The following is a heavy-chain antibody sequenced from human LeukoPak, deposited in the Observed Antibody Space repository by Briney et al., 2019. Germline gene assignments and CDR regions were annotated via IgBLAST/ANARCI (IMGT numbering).Heavy chain of an antibody. Sequence: PSETLSLTCTVSGGSISSGDYYWRWIRQPPGKGLEWIGYIYYSGSTYYNPSLKSRVTISVDTSKNQFSLKLSSVTAADTAVYYCARAVGATDFDYWGQGTLVTVSS. CDR1: GGSISSGDYY. CDR3: ARAVGATDFDY. V-gene: IGHV4-30-4*08. CDR2: IYYSGST. D-gene: IGHD1-26*01. J-gene: IGHJ4*02.